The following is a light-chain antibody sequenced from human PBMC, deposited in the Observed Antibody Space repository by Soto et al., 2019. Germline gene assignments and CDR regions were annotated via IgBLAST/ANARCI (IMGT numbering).Light chain of an antibody. CDR3: QQYGSSPYT. CDR1: QSISFW. V-gene: IGKV1-5*01. CDR2: DAS. J-gene: IGKJ5*01. Sequence: DIQMTQSPSTLAASVGDRVTITCRASQSISFWLAWYQQKPGRAPKLLIFDASTLERGVPSRFSGSGSGTEFTLTISSLQPDDFAVYYCQQYGSSPYTFGLGTRLEI.